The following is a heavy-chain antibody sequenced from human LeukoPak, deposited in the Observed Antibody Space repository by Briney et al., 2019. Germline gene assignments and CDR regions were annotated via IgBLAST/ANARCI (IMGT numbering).Heavy chain of an antibody. CDR2: ISGSGGST. CDR3: AGHPLTTVTTDSFYY. CDR1: GCTFSSYA. D-gene: IGHD4-17*01. V-gene: IGHV3-23*01. Sequence: GGSLTLSCAASGCTFSSYAMSWVRQPPGKGLEWVSAISGSGGSTYYADSVRRRFTIARDNSKNTSYKQMNSPRADDAAVYYCAGHPLTTVTTDSFYYWGQGTLVTVSS. J-gene: IGHJ4*02.